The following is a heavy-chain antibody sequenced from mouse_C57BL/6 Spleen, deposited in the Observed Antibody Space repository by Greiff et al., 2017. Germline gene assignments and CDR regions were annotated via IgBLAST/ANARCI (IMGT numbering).Heavy chain of an antibody. D-gene: IGHD1-1*01. CDR1: GFTFSSYA. CDR3: TSGTTVVEGFAY. CDR2: ISSGGDYI. V-gene: IGHV5-9-1*02. Sequence: EVKLMESGEGLVKPGGSLKLSCAASGFTFSSYAMSWVRQTPEKRLEWVAYISSGGDYIYYADTVKGRFTISRDNARNTLYLQMSSLKSEDTAMYYCTSGTTVVEGFAYWGQGTLVTVSA. J-gene: IGHJ3*01.